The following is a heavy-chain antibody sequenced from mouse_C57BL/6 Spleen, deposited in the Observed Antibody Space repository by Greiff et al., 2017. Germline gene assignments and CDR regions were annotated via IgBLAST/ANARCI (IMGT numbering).Heavy chain of an antibody. D-gene: IGHD2-3*01. V-gene: IGHV5-4*01. CDR1: GFTFSSYA. Sequence: EVKVEESGGGLVKPGGSLKLSCAASGFTFSSYAMSWVRQTPEKRLEWVATISDGGSYTYYPDNVKGRFTISRDNAKNNLYLQMSHLKSEDTAMYYCAREDDGYYDYAMDYWGQGTSVTVSS. CDR2: ISDGGSYT. CDR3: AREDDGYYDYAMDY. J-gene: IGHJ4*01.